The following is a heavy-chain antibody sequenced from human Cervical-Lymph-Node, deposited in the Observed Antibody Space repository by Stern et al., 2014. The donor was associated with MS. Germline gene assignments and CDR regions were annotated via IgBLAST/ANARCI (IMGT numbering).Heavy chain of an antibody. D-gene: IGHD4-17*01. CDR2: IGTAGDT. Sequence: VQLVESGGGLVQPGGSLRLSCAASGFTFSSYDMHWVRQATGKGLEWVSAIGTAGDTYYPGSVKGRFTISRENAKNSLYLQMNSLRAGETAVYYCARARDYGDYIFDYWGQGTLVTVSS. J-gene: IGHJ4*02. CDR1: GFTFSSYD. CDR3: ARARDYGDYIFDY. V-gene: IGHV3-13*01.